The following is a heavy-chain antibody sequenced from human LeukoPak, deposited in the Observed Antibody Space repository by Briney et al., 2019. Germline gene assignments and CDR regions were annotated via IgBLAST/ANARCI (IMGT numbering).Heavy chain of an antibody. D-gene: IGHD3-3*01. CDR2: FDPEDGET. J-gene: IGHJ5*02. CDR1: GYTLTELS. CDR3: AIRLWSGYYNNWFDP. V-gene: IGHV1-24*01. Sequence: ASVKVSCKVSGYTLTELSMHWVRQAPGKGLEWMGGFDPEDGETIYAEKFQGRVTMTEDTSTDTAYMELSSLRSEDTAVYYCAIRLWSGYYNNWFDPWGQGTLVTVSS.